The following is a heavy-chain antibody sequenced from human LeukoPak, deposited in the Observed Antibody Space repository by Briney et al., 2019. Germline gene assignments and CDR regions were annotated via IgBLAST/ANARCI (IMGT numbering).Heavy chain of an antibody. J-gene: IGHJ4*02. CDR1: GGSFSGYY. CDR2: INHSGST. CDR3: ARRGTIFGVVGH. Sequence: SETLSLTCAVSGGSFSGYYWSWIRQPPGKGLEWIGEINHSGSTNYNPSLKSRVTISVDTSKNQFSLKLSSVTAADTAVYYCARRGTIFGVVGHWGQGTLVTVSS. D-gene: IGHD3-3*01. V-gene: IGHV4-34*01.